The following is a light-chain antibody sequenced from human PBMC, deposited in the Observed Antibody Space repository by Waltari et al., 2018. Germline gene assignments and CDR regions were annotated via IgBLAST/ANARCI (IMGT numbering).Light chain of an antibody. CDR3: CSYAGGSYV. V-gene: IGLV2-11*01. CDR2: DVT. Sequence: QSALPQPRSVSGSPGQSVTISCTGTSSDIGGYADVSWYQQHPGKAPKLFIYDVTKRPSGVPDRFSGSRSGTTASLTISGLQPEDEADYYCCSYAGGSYVFGTGTKVTVL. J-gene: IGLJ1*01. CDR1: SSDIGGYAD.